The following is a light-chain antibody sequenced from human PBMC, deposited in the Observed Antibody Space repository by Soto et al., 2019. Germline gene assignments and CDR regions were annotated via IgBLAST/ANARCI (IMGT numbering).Light chain of an antibody. Sequence: QSVLTQPPSVSGSPGQSVTISCTGANSDIGSVSWFQQPPGAAPKLMICEVSNRPSGVPDRFSGSKSGSTASLTISGLQAEDEADYYCSSHTGTSWVFGGGTKVTVL. CDR2: EVS. J-gene: IGLJ3*02. CDR1: NSDIGS. CDR3: SSHTGTSWV. V-gene: IGLV2-18*02.